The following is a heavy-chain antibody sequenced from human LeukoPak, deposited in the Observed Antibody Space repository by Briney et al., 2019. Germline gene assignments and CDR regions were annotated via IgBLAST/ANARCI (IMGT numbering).Heavy chain of an antibody. CDR2: IYYSGST. J-gene: IGHJ5*02. CDR3: ARALYYYDSSGHPWFDP. V-gene: IGHV4-59*01. D-gene: IGHD3-22*01. Sequence: SGTLSLTCTVSGGSISSYYWSWIRQPPGKGLEWIGYIYYSGSTNYNPSLKSRVTISVDTSKNQFSLNLSSVTAADTAVYYCARALYYYDSSGHPWFDPWGQGTLVTVSS. CDR1: GGSISSYY.